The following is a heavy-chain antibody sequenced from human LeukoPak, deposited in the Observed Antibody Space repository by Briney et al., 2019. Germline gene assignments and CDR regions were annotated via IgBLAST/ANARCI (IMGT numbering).Heavy chain of an antibody. CDR1: GFTFSNYG. CDR3: AKVGFTGSYMYTFDM. V-gene: IGHV3-30*18. D-gene: IGHD1-26*01. CDR2: ISDDGSNK. Sequence: GGSLRLSCVASGFTFSNYGMHWVRQAPGKGLEWVAVISDDGSNKYYPDSAKGRFTISRDNSKSTLNLQMDSLRIEDTAVYYCAKVGFTGSYMYTFDMWGQGTMVTVSS. J-gene: IGHJ3*02.